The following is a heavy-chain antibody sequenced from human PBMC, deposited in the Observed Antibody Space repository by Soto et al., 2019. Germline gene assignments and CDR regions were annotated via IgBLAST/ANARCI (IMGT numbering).Heavy chain of an antibody. Sequence: SETLSLTCAVYGGSFSGYYWSWIRQPPGKGLEWIGEINHSGSTNYNPSLKSRVTISVDPSKNQFSLTLSSVTAADTAVYYCARGPYPNYDFWSGSIYYFDYWGQGTLVTVSS. CDR1: GGSFSGYY. D-gene: IGHD3-3*01. V-gene: IGHV4-34*01. CDR3: ARGPYPNYDFWSGSIYYFDY. J-gene: IGHJ4*02. CDR2: INHSGST.